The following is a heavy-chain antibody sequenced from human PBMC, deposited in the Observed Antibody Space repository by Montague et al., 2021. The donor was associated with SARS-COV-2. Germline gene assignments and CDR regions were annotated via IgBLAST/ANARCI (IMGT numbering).Heavy chain of an antibody. Sequence: SETLSLTCAVSRGSFSNYYWTWIRQSPGKGLEWIGEINQGGAPNYTPSLKSRVTISLDTSKKQISLNLNSVTVADTAVFFCARGRPVQGSFRHFDSISSGALAIWGQGSLVIVSS. CDR3: ARGRPVQGSFRHFDSISSGALAI. D-gene: IGHD3-9*01. CDR1: RGSFSNYY. V-gene: IGHV4-34*01. J-gene: IGHJ3*02. CDR2: INQGGAP.